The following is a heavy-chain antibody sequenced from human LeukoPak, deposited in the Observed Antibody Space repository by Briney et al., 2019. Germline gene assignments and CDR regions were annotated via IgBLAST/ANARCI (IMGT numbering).Heavy chain of an antibody. CDR1: GGSISSYY. J-gene: IGHJ5*02. CDR3: ARDRYGSGSYYKSWFDP. D-gene: IGHD3-10*01. Sequence: SETLSLTCTVSGGSISSYYWSWIRQPAGKGLEWIGRIYTSGSTNFNPSLKSRVTMSVDTSKNQFSLRLSSVTAADTAVYYCARDRYGSGSYYKSWFDPWGQGTLVTVSS. CDR2: IYTSGST. V-gene: IGHV4-4*07.